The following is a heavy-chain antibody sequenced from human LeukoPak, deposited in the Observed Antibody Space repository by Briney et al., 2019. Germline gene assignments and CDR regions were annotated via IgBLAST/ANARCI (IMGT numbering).Heavy chain of an antibody. J-gene: IGHJ4*02. CDR1: GFTFYSYA. CDR3: AKELLRPGNYYFDY. D-gene: IGHD3-3*01. Sequence: PGGSLRLSCAASGFTFYSYAMSWVRQAPGKGLEWVSGISGSGGHTYYADSVKGRSTISRDNSKNTLYLQMSSLSVEDTAVYYCAKELLRPGNYYFDYWGQGALVTVSS. V-gene: IGHV3-23*01. CDR2: ISGSGGHT.